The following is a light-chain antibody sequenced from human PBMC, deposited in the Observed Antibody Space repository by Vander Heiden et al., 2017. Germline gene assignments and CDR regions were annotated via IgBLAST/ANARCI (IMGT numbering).Light chain of an antibody. CDR3: QQSNSSPRT. CDR1: QTIKTY. V-gene: IGKV1-39*01. J-gene: IGKJ1*01. Sequence: DIQMTQSPSSLSASVGDRVTLPCRASQTIKTYLHWYQEKPGKAPKLLIYVASSLQSGVPSRFSGRGSGTDFTLTISSLQAEDFATYYCQQSNSSPRTFGRGTKVEVK. CDR2: VAS.